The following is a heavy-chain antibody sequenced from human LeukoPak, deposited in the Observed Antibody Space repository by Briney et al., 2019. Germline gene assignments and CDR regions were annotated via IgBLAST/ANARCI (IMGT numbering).Heavy chain of an antibody. CDR1: GFTFDDYA. D-gene: IGHD3-22*01. CDR2: ISWNSGSI. Sequence: GGSLRLSCAASGFTFDDYAMHWVRQAPGKGLEWVSGISWNSGSIGYADSVKGRFTISRDNAKNSLYLQMNSLRAEDTALYYCAKDKYDYYDSSGPGTEFQHWGQGTLVTVSS. CDR3: AKDKYDYYDSSGPGTEFQH. J-gene: IGHJ1*01. V-gene: IGHV3-9*01.